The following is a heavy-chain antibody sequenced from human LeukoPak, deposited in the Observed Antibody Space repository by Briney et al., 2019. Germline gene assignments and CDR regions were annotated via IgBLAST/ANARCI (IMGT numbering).Heavy chain of an antibody. CDR3: ARGDYDFWSGYYRSYYYYGMDV. CDR2: MNPNSGNT. V-gene: IGHV1-8*01. J-gene: IGHJ6*02. CDR1: GYTFTSYD. Sequence: ASVKVSCKASGYTFTSYDINWVRQATGQGLEWMGWMNPNSGNTGYAQRFQGRVTMTRNTSISTAYMELSSLRSEDTAVYYCARGDYDFWSGYYRSYYYYGMDVWGQGTTVTVSS. D-gene: IGHD3-3*01.